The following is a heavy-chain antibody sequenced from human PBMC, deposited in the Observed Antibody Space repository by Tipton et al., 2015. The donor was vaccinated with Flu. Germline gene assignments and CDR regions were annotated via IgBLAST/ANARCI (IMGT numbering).Heavy chain of an antibody. V-gene: IGHV4-4*07. CDR1: GRAISSYY. D-gene: IGHD6-13*01. CDR2: IYTSGST. CDR3: ARDSSSWSHYGMDV. Sequence: TLSLTCTVSGRAISSYYWSWIRQPAGKGLEWIGRIYTSGSTNYNPSLKSRVTMSVDTSKNQFSLKLSSVTAADTAVYYCARDSSSWSHYGMDVWGQGTTVTVSS. J-gene: IGHJ6*02.